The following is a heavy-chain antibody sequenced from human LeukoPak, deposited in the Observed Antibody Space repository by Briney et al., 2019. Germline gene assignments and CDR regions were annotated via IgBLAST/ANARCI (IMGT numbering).Heavy chain of an antibody. CDR1: GYTFTGYN. V-gene: IGHV1-2*02. J-gene: IGHJ4*02. CDR3: ASGYDWGLY. Sequence: ASVKVSCKASGYTFTGYNIHWVRQAPGQGLEWMGWINPNSGGADYGQKYQGRVTMTRDTSISTAYMELSRLTSDDTAIYYCASGYDWGLYWGQGTLVTVSS. CDR2: INPNSGGA. D-gene: IGHD5-12*01.